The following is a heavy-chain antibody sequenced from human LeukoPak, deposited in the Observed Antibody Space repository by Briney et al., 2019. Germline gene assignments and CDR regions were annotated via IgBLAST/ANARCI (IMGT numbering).Heavy chain of an antibody. Sequence: SQTLSLTCAISGDSVSSNSAAWNWIRQSPSRGLEWLGRTYYRSKWYNDYAVSVKSRITINPDTSKNQFSLQLNSVTPEDTAVYYCARDGYDYVWGSYRYYFDYWSQGTLVTVSS. V-gene: IGHV6-1*01. CDR2: TYYRSKWYN. CDR1: GDSVSSNSAA. D-gene: IGHD3-16*02. CDR3: ARDGYDYVWGSYRYYFDY. J-gene: IGHJ4*02.